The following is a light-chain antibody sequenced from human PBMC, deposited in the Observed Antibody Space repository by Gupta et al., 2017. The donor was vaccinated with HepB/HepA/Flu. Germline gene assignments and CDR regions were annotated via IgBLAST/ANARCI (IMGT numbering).Light chain of an antibody. Sequence: QSVLTQPPPVSGAPGQRVTISLPGSSSNIGAGYDVHWYQQLPGTAPKLLIYGNSNRPSGVPDRFSGSKSGTSASLAITGLQAEDEADYYCQSYDSSLSEVFGGGTKLTVL. J-gene: IGLJ2*01. CDR3: QSYDSSLSEV. V-gene: IGLV1-40*01. CDR2: GNS. CDR1: SSNIGAGYD.